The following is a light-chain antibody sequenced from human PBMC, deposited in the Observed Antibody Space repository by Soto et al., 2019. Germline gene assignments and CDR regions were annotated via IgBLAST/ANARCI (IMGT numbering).Light chain of an antibody. CDR1: SSNIGTYT. J-gene: IGLJ7*01. Sequence: QLVLTQPPSASGTPGQRVTISCSGGSSNIGTYTVNWYQQPPGMAPRLLMYTNSQRPSGVPDRFSGSKSGTSASLAISGLQSEDEADYYCAAWDDTLNVSVFGGGTQLTVL. V-gene: IGLV1-44*01. CDR2: TNS. CDR3: AAWDDTLNVSV.